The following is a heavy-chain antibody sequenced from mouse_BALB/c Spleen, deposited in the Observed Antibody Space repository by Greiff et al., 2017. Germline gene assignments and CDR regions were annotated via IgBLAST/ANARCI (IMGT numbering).Heavy chain of an antibody. CDR1: GFSFTGYG. CDR3: ARDKEGWFAY. CDR2: IWAGGST. V-gene: IGHV2-9*02. Sequence: VMLVESGPGLVAPSPSLSISCTVSGFSFTGYGVHWVRQPPGKGLEWLGVIWAGGSTNYNSTLMSRLSISKDNSKSQVFLKMNSLQTDDTAIYYCARDKEGWFAYWGQGTLVTVSA. J-gene: IGHJ3*01.